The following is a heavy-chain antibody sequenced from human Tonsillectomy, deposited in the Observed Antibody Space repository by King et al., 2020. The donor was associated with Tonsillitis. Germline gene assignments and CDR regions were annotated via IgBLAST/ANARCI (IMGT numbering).Heavy chain of an antibody. D-gene: IGHD3-3*01. V-gene: IGHV3-7*02. Sequence: VQLVESGGGLVQPGGSLRLSCAASGFTFSNYWMSWVRQAPGKGLEWVANIKQDGSEKYYVDSVKGRFTISRDNAKNSLYLEMTSLRAEDTAVYYCASGTYYDVWSGYLRDFDYWGQGTLVTVSS. CDR2: IKQDGSEK. J-gene: IGHJ4*02. CDR3: ASGTYYDVWSGYLRDFDY. CDR1: GFTFSNYW.